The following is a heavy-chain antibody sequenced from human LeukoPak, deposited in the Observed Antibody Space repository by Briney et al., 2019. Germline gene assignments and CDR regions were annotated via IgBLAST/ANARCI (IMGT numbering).Heavy chain of an antibody. D-gene: IGHD3-9*01. CDR2: IKQDGSEK. J-gene: IGHJ4*02. CDR3: VRSIDY. V-gene: IGHV3-7*01. Sequence: GGSLRLSCAASGFTFSDYYMNWVRQTPEKGLEWVANIKQDGSEKYYVDSVKGRFTISRDNTKNSLYLQMNSLRAEDTAVYYCVRSIDYWGQGTLVTVSS. CDR1: GFTFSDYY.